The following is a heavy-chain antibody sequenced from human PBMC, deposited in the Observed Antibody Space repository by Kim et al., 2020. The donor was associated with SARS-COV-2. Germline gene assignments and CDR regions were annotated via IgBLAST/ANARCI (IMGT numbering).Heavy chain of an antibody. J-gene: IGHJ5*02. CDR1: GFTFSSYA. CDR2: ISGSGGST. V-gene: IGHV3-23*01. D-gene: IGHD2-2*01. CDR3: AKDKTVWTGLVVFDP. Sequence: GGSLRLSCAASGFTFSSYAMSWVRQAPGKGLEWVSAISGSGGSTYYADSVKGRFTISRDNSKNTLYLQMNGLRAEDTAVYYCAKDKTVWTGLVVFDPWGQGTLVTVSS.